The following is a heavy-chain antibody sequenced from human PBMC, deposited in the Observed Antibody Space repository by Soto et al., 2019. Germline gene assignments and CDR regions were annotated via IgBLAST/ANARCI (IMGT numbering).Heavy chain of an antibody. CDR3: AARGCSGGSCYPDRYDY. V-gene: IGHV1-69*13. J-gene: IGHJ4*02. CDR2: IIPIFGTA. Sequence: SVKVSCKASGGTFSSYAISWVRQAPGQGLEWMGGIIPIFGTANYAQKFQGRVTITADESTSTAYMELSSLRSEDTAVYYCAARGCSGGSCYPDRYDYWGQGTLVTVSS. D-gene: IGHD2-15*01. CDR1: GGTFSSYA.